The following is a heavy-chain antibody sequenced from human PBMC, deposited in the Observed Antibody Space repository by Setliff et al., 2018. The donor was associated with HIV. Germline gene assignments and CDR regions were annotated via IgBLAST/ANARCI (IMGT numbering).Heavy chain of an antibody. CDR3: ARFRYSWSYYVGDAFDI. CDR2: IFPGDSDV. J-gene: IGHJ3*02. CDR1: GYNFTSHW. Sequence: GESLKISCKGSGYNFTSHWIGWVRQMPGRGLEWMAIIFPGDSDVRKSPSFQGQVTISADKSIDTAYLQWSSLKASDTAMYYCARFRYSWSYYVGDAFDIWGQGTMVTVS. V-gene: IGHV5-51*01. D-gene: IGHD1-26*01.